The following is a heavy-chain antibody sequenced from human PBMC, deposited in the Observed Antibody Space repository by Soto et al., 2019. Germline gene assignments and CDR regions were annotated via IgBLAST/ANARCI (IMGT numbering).Heavy chain of an antibody. CDR3: ARSRGGEESYCTRASCFPEY. D-gene: IGHD3-16*01. CDR1: GYTFTNFG. V-gene: IGHV1-18*01. CDR2: ISAYNGDT. Sequence: QVHLVQSGAEVKKSGASVKVSCKTSGYTFTNFGVAWVRQAPGQGLEWMGWISAYNGDTRYADKFQDRVSLTTETSTDTAYMELRSLTSDDTAVYFCARSRGGEESYCTRASCFPEYWGQGTLVTVSS. J-gene: IGHJ4*02.